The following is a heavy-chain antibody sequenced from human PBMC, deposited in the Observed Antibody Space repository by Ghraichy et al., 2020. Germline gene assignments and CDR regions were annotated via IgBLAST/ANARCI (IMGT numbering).Heavy chain of an antibody. Sequence: LSLTCAASGFTFRDYYMSWIRQAPGKGLEWVSYISSSGSMISYADSVKGRFTISRDNAKNSLFLQMNSLRAEDTAVYYCARPYSSNWYFDLWGRGTAVAVSS. CDR1: GFTFRDYY. D-gene: IGHD6-13*01. J-gene: IGHJ2*01. V-gene: IGHV3-11*01. CDR2: ISSSGSMI. CDR3: ARPYSSNWYFDL.